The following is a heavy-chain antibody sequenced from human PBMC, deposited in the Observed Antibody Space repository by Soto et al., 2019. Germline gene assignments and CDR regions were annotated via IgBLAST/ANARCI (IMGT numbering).Heavy chain of an antibody. J-gene: IGHJ5*02. Sequence: EVQLVESGGGLVQPGKSLKLSCVAIGFTFEDHAMHWIRQVPGKGLEWVAGINWNRGITGYADSVKGRFTISRDNANNSLHLEMNSLKSEDTALYYCTKGRGALTVVSNWFDPWGQGTPVTVSS. CDR3: TKGRGALTVVSNWFDP. CDR1: GFTFEDHA. V-gene: IGHV3-9*01. CDR2: INWNRGIT. D-gene: IGHD3-22*01.